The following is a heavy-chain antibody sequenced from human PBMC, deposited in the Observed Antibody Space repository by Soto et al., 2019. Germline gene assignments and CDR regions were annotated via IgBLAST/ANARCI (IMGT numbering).Heavy chain of an antibody. V-gene: IGHV1-18*01. D-gene: IGHD3-3*01. Sequence: ASVKVSCKASGYTFTSYGISWVRQAPGQGLEWMGWISANSGGTNYAQKLQGRVTMTTDTSTSTAYMELSRLRSDDTAVYYCAREGITIFGVVHYYYYMDVWGKGTTVTVS. J-gene: IGHJ6*03. CDR2: ISANSGGT. CDR3: AREGITIFGVVHYYYYMDV. CDR1: GYTFTSYG.